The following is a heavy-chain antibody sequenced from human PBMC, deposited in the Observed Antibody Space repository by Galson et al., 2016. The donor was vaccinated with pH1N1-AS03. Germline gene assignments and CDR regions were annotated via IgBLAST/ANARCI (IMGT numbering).Heavy chain of an antibody. V-gene: IGHV3-33*01. CDR1: GFTFSSYG. CDR2: IWYDGSNK. CDR3: ARDGGYPGGEEIFYYYYGRDV. J-gene: IGHJ6*02. Sequence: SLRLSCAASGFTFSSYGMHWVRQAPGKGLEWVAVIWYDGSNKYYADSVKGRFTISRDNSKNTLYLQMNSLRAEDTAVYYCARDGGYPGGEEIFYYYYGRDVWGQGTTVTVSS. D-gene: IGHD5-12*01.